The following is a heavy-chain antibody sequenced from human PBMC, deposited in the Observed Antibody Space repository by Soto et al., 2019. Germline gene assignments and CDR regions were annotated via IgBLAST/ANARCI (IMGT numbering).Heavy chain of an antibody. CDR3: ARHGSQDMDTAMVIYYYGMDV. CDR1: GYSFTSYW. V-gene: IGHV5-10-1*01. CDR2: IDPSDSYT. D-gene: IGHD5-18*01. J-gene: IGHJ6*02. Sequence: GESLKISCKGSGYSFTSYWISWVRQMPGKGLEWMGRIDPSDSYTNYSPSFQGHVTISADKSISTAYLQWSSLKASDTAMYYCARHGSQDMDTAMVIYYYGMDVWGQGTTVTVSS.